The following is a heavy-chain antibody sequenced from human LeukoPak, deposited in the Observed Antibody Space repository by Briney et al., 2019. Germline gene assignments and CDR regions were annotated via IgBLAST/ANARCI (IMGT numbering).Heavy chain of an antibody. V-gene: IGHV1-2*02. CDR3: AFGINVDTAMVGWFDP. CDR2: INPNSGGI. Sequence: ASVKVSCKASGYTFTRCYMHWVRQVPGQGLEWMGWINPNSGGINYAQKFQGRVTMTRDTSISTAYMELSRLRSDDTAVYYCAFGINVDTAMVGWFDPWGQGTLVTVSS. J-gene: IGHJ5*02. CDR1: GYTFTRCY. D-gene: IGHD5-18*01.